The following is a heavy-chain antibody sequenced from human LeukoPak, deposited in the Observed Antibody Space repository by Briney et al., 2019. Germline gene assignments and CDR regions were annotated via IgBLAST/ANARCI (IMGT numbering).Heavy chain of an antibody. CDR1: GGSISSYY. D-gene: IGHD2-15*01. V-gene: IGHV4-59*01. CDR3: ARARYSARFDP. Sequence: SETLSLTCTVSGGSISSYYWSWIRQPRGKGLEWIGYIYYSGSTNYNPSLKSRVTISVDTSKNQFSLKLSSVTAADTAVYYCARARYSARFDPWGQGTLVTVSS. CDR2: IYYSGST. J-gene: IGHJ5*02.